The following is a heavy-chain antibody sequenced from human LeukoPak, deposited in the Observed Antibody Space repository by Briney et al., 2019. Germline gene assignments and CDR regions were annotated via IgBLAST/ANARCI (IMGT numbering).Heavy chain of an antibody. J-gene: IGHJ4*02. D-gene: IGHD2-2*01. CDR1: GFTFSSYS. CDR3: ASRYCSSTSCPPPGYFDY. CDR2: ISSSSSYI. V-gene: IGHV3-21*01. Sequence: PGGSLRLSCAASGFTFSSYSMNWVRQAPGKGLEWVSSISSSSSYIYYADSVKGRFTISRDNAKNSLYLQMNSLRAEDTAVYYCASRYCSSTSCPPPGYFDYWGQGTLVTVSS.